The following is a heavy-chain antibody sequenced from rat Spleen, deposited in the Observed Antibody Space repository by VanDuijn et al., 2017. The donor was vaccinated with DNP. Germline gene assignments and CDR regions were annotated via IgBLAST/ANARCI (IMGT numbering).Heavy chain of an antibody. V-gene: IGHV5-22*01. CDR2: IGSDGYAP. CDR3: IRWNSGHFDY. D-gene: IGHD4-3*01. CDR1: GFTFSDYY. Sequence: EVQLVESGGGLVRPGRSLKLSCAASGFTFSDYYMAWVRQAPTRGLEWVAYIGSDGYAPYYANSVKGRFTISRDNAKSTLYLQMNTLRSEDMATYYCIRWNSGHFDYWGQGVMVTVSS. J-gene: IGHJ2*01.